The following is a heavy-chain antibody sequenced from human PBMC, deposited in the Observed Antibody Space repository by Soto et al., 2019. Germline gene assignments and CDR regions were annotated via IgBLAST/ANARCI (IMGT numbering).Heavy chain of an antibody. V-gene: IGHV2-70*11. CDR1: GFSLITSGMC. CDR3: ARITGPRSYFDY. CDR2: IDWDNDK. D-gene: IGHD1-1*01. Sequence: SGPTLVNPTQTLTLTCTFSGFSLITSGMCVTWIRQPPGKALEWLARIDWDNDKYYSTSLKTRLTISKDTSKNQVVLTMTNMEPVDTATYYCARITGPRSYFDYWGQGTLVTVSS. J-gene: IGHJ4*02.